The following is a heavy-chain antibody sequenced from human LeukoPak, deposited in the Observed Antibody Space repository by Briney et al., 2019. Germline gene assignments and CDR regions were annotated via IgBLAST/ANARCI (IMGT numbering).Heavy chain of an antibody. V-gene: IGHV4-34*01. CDR1: GGSFSGYY. D-gene: IGHD3-3*01. Sequence: SETLSLTCAVYGGSFSGYYWSWIRQPPGKGLEWIGEINHSGSTNYNPSLKSRVTISVDTSKNQFSLKLSSVTAADTAVYYCARDGSHYDFWSGHKYNWLDPWGQGTLVTVSS. J-gene: IGHJ5*02. CDR3: ARDGSHYDFWSGHKYNWLDP. CDR2: INHSGST.